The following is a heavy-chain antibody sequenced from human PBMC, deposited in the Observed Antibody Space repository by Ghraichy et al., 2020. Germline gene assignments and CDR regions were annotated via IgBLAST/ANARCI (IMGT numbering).Heavy chain of an antibody. CDR1: GFTFSRYG. J-gene: IGHJ6*02. V-gene: IGHV3-30*18. D-gene: IGHD3-22*01. Sequence: SLRLSCAASGFTFSRYGMHWVRQAPGKGLEWVAVTSYDGSNKSYGDSVKGRFTISRDNSKNTLYLQMYYLRPEDTAVYYCAKERDTSGYYSFRGDFYGMDVWGQGTTVTVSS. CDR3: AKERDTSGYYSFRGDFYGMDV. CDR2: TSYDGSNK.